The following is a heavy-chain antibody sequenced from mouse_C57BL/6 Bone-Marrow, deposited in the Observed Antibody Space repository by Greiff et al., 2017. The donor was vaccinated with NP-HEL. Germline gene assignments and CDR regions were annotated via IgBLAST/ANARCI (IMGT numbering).Heavy chain of an antibody. CDR2: IDPETGGT. V-gene: IGHV1-15*01. J-gene: IGHJ4*01. Sequence: QVQLQQSGAELVRPGASVTLSCKASGYTFTDYEMHWVKQTPVHGLEWIGAIDPETGGTAYNQKFKGKAILTADKSSSTAYMELRSLTSEDSAVYYCTRPYYGSFSYAMDYWGQGTSVTVSS. CDR3: TRPYYGSFSYAMDY. D-gene: IGHD1-1*01. CDR1: GYTFTDYE.